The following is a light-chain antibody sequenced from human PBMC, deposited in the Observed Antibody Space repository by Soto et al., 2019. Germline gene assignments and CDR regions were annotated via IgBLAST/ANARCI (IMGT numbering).Light chain of an antibody. CDR3: QQSYSTLPTT. Sequence: DIQMTQSPSSLSASVGDRVTITCRASQSISSYLNWYQQKPGKAPKLLIYAASSLQSGVPSRFSGSGSGTDFTLTISSLQPEDFATYYCQQSYSTLPTTVGQGTRLEIK. CDR2: AAS. CDR1: QSISSY. J-gene: IGKJ5*01. V-gene: IGKV1-39*01.